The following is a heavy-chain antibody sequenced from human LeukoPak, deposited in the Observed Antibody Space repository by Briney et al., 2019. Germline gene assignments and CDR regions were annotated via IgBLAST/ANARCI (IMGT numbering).Heavy chain of an antibody. V-gene: IGHV1-69*13. CDR1: GGTFSSYA. CDR2: IIPIFGTA. CDR3: ARGMVVVVVAATHYYMDV. D-gene: IGHD2-15*01. J-gene: IGHJ6*03. Sequence: VASVKVSWKASGGTFSSYAISWVRQAPGQGLEWMGGIIPIFGTANYAQKFQGRVTITADESTSTAYMELSSLRSEDTAVYYCARGMVVVVVAATHYYMDVWGKGTTVTVSS.